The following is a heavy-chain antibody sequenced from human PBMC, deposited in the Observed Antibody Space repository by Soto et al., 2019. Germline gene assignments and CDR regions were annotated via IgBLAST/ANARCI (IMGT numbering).Heavy chain of an antibody. CDR3: ARESYSGSYYLDY. CDR1: GFTFRSYN. D-gene: IGHD1-26*01. Sequence: GGSLRLSCAASGFTFRSYNMNWVRQAPGKGLEWVSYISSSSSTIYSADSVKGRFTTSRDNVKNSLYLQLNSLRDEDTAAYYCARESYSGSYYLDYWGQGTLVTVSS. J-gene: IGHJ4*02. V-gene: IGHV3-48*02. CDR2: ISSSSSTI.